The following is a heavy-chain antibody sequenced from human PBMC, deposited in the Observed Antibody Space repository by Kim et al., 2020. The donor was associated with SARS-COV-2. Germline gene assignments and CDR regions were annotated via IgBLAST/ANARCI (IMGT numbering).Heavy chain of an antibody. CDR2: ISAYNGNT. CDR3: ARDRVMGQHRPNYYYYYCMDV. V-gene: IGHV1-18*04. D-gene: IGHD2-8*01. CDR1: GYTFTSYG. Sequence: ASVKVSCKASGYTFTSYGISWVRQAPGQGLEWMGWISAYNGNTNYAQKLQGRVTMTTDTSTSTAYMELRSLRSDDTAVYYCARDRVMGQHRPNYYYYYCMDVCGRGTTVTVSS. J-gene: IGHJ6*02.